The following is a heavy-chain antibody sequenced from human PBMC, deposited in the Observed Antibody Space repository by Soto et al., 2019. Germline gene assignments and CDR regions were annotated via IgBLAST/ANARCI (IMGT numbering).Heavy chain of an antibody. J-gene: IGHJ6*02. Sequence: PGGSLRLSCAASGFTFSSYGMHWVRQAPGKGLEWVAVIWYDGSNKYYADSVKGRFTISRDNSKNTLYLQMNSLRAEDTAVYYCAREFRSITMVRGVRYYGMDVWGQGTTVTVSS. D-gene: IGHD3-10*01. CDR1: GFTFSSYG. V-gene: IGHV3-33*01. CDR2: IWYDGSNK. CDR3: AREFRSITMVRGVRYYGMDV.